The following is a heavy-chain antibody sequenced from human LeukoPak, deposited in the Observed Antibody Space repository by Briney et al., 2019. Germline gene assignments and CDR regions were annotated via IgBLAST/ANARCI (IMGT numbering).Heavy chain of an antibody. D-gene: IGHD3-22*01. CDR3: AREPLPHYYDSSGLGPLDY. CDR2: IYYSGST. J-gene: IGHJ4*02. Sequence: SETLSLTCTVSGGSISSGGYYWSWIRQHPGKGLEWIGYIYYSGSTYYNPSLKSRVTISVDTSKNQFSLKLSSVTAADTAVYYCAREPLPHYYDSSGLGPLDYWGQGTLVTVSS. V-gene: IGHV4-31*03. CDR1: GGSISSGGYY.